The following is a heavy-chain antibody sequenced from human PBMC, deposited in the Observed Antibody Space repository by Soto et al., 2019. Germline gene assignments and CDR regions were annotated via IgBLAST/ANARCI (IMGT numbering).Heavy chain of an antibody. Sequence: QVQLVESGGGVVQPGRSLRLSCAASGFTFSSYGMHWVRQAPGKGLEWVAVISYDGSNKYYADSVKGRFTISRDNSKNTLYLQMNSLRAEDTAVYYCVTSNGGTYYYYYGMDVWGQGTTVTVSS. D-gene: IGHD1-26*01. CDR1: GFTFSSYG. J-gene: IGHJ6*02. CDR3: VTSNGGTYYYYYGMDV. CDR2: ISYDGSNK. V-gene: IGHV3-30*03.